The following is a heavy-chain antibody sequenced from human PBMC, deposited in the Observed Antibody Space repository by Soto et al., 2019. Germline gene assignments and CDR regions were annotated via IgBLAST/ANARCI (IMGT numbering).Heavy chain of an antibody. CDR2: ISGSGGST. D-gene: IGHD3-3*01. V-gene: IGHV3-23*01. Sequence: EVQLLESGGGLVQPGGSLRLSCAASGFTFSSYAMSWVRQAPGKGLEWVSAISGSGGSTYYADSVKGRFTISRDNSKNTLYLQMNSLRAEDTAVYYCANGHQGSSYDFWSGYYPSDYYYYGMDVWGQGTTVTVSS. CDR3: ANGHQGSSYDFWSGYYPSDYYYYGMDV. CDR1: GFTFSSYA. J-gene: IGHJ6*02.